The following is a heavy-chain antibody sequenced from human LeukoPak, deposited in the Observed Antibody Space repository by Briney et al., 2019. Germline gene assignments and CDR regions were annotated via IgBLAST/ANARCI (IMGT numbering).Heavy chain of an antibody. CDR3: ARDPATGVDY. J-gene: IGHJ4*02. V-gene: IGHV3-23*01. Sequence: GGSLRVSCAASGFTFSSYAMSWVRQAPGKGLEWVSDINGSGGSTYYADSVKGRFTISRDNSKNTLYLQMNSLRAEDTAVYYCARDPATGVDYWGQGTLVTVSS. CDR1: GFTFSSYA. D-gene: IGHD5-12*01. CDR2: INGSGGST.